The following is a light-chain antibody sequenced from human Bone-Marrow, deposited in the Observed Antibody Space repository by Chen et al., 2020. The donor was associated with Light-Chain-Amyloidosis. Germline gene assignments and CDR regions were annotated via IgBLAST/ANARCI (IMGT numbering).Light chain of an antibody. J-gene: IGKJ4*01. CDR1: QTISSNY. Sequence: EIVLTQSPGTLSLAPGEGANLSCRASQTISSNYLTWYQQKFGQAPRLLIYGSSSRATGIPDSFTGSGSGTDFTRTINRLEPEDFAMYYCPPYGTSPLTVGGGTKVGIK. V-gene: IGKV3-20*01. CDR3: PPYGTSPLT. CDR2: GSS.